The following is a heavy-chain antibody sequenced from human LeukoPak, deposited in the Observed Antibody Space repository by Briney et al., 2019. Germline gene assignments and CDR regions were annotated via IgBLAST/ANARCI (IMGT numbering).Heavy chain of an antibody. CDR1: GFTFSSYA. Sequence: GGSLRLSCAASGFTFSSYAMSWVRQAPGKGLEWVSTISGSGGSTYYADSVKGRFTISRDNSKNTLYLQMNSLRVEDTAVYYCAKASLGALYCGGDCYSPPDFDYWGQGTLVTVSS. CDR2: ISGSGGST. V-gene: IGHV3-23*01. J-gene: IGHJ4*02. D-gene: IGHD2-21*02. CDR3: AKASLGALYCGGDCYSPPDFDY.